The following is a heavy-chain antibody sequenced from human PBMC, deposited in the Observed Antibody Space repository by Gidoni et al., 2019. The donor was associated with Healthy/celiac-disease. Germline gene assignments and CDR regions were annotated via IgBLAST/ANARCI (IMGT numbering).Heavy chain of an antibody. CDR3: ARIRPVVVTAYRLERAGDY. CDR2: INHSGST. CDR1: CGSFSGYY. D-gene: IGHD2-21*02. V-gene: IGHV4-34*01. Sequence: QVQLQQWGSGLLKPSETLSLTCAVYCGSFSGYYWSWIRQPPGKGLEWIGEINHSGSTNYNPSRKSRVTISVDTSKNQFSLKLSSVTAADTAVYYCARIRPVVVTAYRLERAGDYWGQGTLVTVSS. J-gene: IGHJ4*02.